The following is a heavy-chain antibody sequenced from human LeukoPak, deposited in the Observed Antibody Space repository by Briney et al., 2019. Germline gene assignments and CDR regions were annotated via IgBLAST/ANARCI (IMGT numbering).Heavy chain of an antibody. D-gene: IGHD3-3*01. Sequence: GGSLRLSCAASGFTFSSYWMHWVRQAPGKGLVWVSRINTDGSSTSYADSVKGRFTISRDNAKNTLYLQMNSLRAEDTAVYYCASPITIFGVVITNDAFDIWGQGTMVTVSS. J-gene: IGHJ3*02. CDR3: ASPITIFGVVITNDAFDI. CDR2: INTDGSST. CDR1: GFTFSSYW. V-gene: IGHV3-74*01.